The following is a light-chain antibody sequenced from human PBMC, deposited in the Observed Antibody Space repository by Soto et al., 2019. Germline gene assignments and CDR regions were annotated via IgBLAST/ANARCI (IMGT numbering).Light chain of an antibody. Sequence: EIVLTQSPGTLSLSPGERATLSCRASQSVSSTYLAWYQQKPGQAPRLLLYGASSRATGIPDRLSGSGSGTGFTLTISRLEPEDFAVYYCQQYGSSPPYTFGQGTKLEIK. CDR2: GAS. V-gene: IGKV3-20*01. J-gene: IGKJ2*01. CDR3: QQYGSSPPYT. CDR1: QSVSSTY.